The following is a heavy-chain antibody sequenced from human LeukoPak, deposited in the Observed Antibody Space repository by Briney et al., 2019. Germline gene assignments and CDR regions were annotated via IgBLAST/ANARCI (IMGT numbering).Heavy chain of an antibody. J-gene: IGHJ4*02. CDR2: IWYDGSNK. V-gene: IGHV3-33*01. CDR3: ARDPGVIVSGGFDY. Sequence: GRPLRLSCAASGFTFSSYGMHWVRQAPGKGLEWVAVIWYDGSNKYYADSVKGRFTISRDNSKNTLYLQMNSLRAEDTAVYYCARDPGVIVSGGFDYWGQGTLVTVSS. D-gene: IGHD3-16*02. CDR1: GFTFSSYG.